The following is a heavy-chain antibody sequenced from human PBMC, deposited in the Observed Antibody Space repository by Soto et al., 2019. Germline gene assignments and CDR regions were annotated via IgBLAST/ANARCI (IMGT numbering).Heavy chain of an antibody. CDR1: GFTFSSYG. J-gene: IGHJ4*02. Sequence: QVQLVESGGGVVQPGRSLRLSCAASGFTFSSYGMHWVRQAPGKGLEWVGVISYDGSNKYYADSVKGRFSISRDNSRNTLYLQMNSLRAEDTAVYYCAKGGYSCYDYGDYWGQGTLVTVSS. CDR2: ISYDGSNK. CDR3: AKGGYSCYDYGDY. V-gene: IGHV3-30*18. D-gene: IGHD5-12*01.